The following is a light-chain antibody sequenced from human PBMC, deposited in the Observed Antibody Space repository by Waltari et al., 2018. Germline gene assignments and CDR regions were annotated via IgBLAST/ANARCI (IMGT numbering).Light chain of an antibody. V-gene: IGKV3-11*01. CDR3: QQRSNWPALT. CDR2: DAS. J-gene: IGKJ4*01. Sequence: EIVLTQSPATLSLSPGDRATLSRRASPSVSSYLAWYQQKPGQAPRLLIYDASNRATGIPARFSGSGSGTDVTLTISSLEPEDFAVYYCQQRSNWPALTFGGGTKVEIK. CDR1: PSVSSY.